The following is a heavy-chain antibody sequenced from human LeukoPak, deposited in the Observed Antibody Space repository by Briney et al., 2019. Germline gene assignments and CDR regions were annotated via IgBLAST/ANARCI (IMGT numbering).Heavy chain of an antibody. CDR1: GGSISSYY. V-gene: IGHV4-59*01. Sequence: SETLSLTCTVSGGSISSYYWSWIRQPPGKGLDWIGYIYYSGSTNYNPSLKSRVTISVDTSKNQFSLKLSSVTAADTAVYYCARVSSGWYDAFDIWGQGTMVTVSS. CDR3: ARVSSGWYDAFDI. D-gene: IGHD6-19*01. CDR2: IYYSGST. J-gene: IGHJ3*02.